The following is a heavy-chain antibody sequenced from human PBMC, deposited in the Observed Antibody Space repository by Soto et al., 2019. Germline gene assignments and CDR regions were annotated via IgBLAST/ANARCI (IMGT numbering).Heavy chain of an antibody. CDR1: GGSISSGDYY. Sequence: PSETLSLTCTVSGGSISSGDYYWSWIRQPPGKGLEWIGYIYYSGSTYYNPSLKSRVTISVDTSKNQFSLKLRSVTAADTAVYYCARVGLGYCSSTSCYTGRNWFDPWGQGTLFTVSS. CDR2: IYYSGST. CDR3: ARVGLGYCSSTSCYTGRNWFDP. V-gene: IGHV4-30-4*01. D-gene: IGHD2-2*02. J-gene: IGHJ5*02.